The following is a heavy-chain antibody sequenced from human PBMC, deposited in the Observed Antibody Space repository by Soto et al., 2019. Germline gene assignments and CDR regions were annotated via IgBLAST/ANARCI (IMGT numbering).Heavy chain of an antibody. CDR2: ISYDGSNK. Sequence: QVQLVESGGGVVQPGRSLRLSCAASGFTFSSSAMHWVRQAPGKGLEWVAVISYDGSNKYYADSVKGRFTISRDNSKNTLYLQMNSLRAEDTAVYYCARDLTGQTSDYWGQGTLVTVSS. CDR3: ARDLTGQTSDY. CDR1: GFTFSSSA. D-gene: IGHD3-9*01. V-gene: IGHV3-30-3*01. J-gene: IGHJ4*02.